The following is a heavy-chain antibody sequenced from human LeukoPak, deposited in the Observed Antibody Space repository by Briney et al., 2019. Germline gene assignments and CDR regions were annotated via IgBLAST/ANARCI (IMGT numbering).Heavy chain of an antibody. CDR3: AREGSTSWHHY. D-gene: IGHD2-2*01. V-gene: IGHV3-64*01. Sequence: PGGSLRLSCAASGFTFSSYAMHWVRQAPGKGLEYVSAISSNGGSTYYANPVKGRFTISRDNSKNTLYLQMGSLRAEDMAVYYCAREGSTSWHHYWGQGTLVTVSS. J-gene: IGHJ4*02. CDR2: ISSNGGST. CDR1: GFTFSSYA.